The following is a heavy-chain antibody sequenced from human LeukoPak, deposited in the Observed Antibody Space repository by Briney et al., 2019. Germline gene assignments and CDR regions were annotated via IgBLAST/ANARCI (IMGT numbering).Heavy chain of an antibody. CDR1: GGSLKGYY. Sequence: NPSETLSLTCSVYGGSLKGYYWSWIRQPPGKGLEWIGEISYSGTTKYNPSLTSRVTMSLDTSKNQFSLKLNSATAADTAVYSCARVPFLEPFDYWGQGTLVTVSS. CDR2: ISYSGTT. CDR3: ARVPFLEPFDY. J-gene: IGHJ4*02. V-gene: IGHV4-34*01. D-gene: IGHD3-3*01.